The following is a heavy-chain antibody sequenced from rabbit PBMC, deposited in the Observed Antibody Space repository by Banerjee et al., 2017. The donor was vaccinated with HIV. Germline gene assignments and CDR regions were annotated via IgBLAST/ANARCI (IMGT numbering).Heavy chain of an antibody. CDR1: GVSFSGDSY. J-gene: IGHJ6*01. D-gene: IGHD8-1*01. Sequence: QEQLEESGGDLVKPGASLTLTCTASGVSFSGDSYMCWVRQAPGKGLEWIVCIDSGSSGFTYFASWAKGRFTISKPSSTTVTLQMTSLTAAGTATYFCARDTASSFSSYGMDLWGQGTRVTVS. CDR2: IDSGSSGFT. CDR3: ARDTASSFSSYGMDL. V-gene: IGHV1S45*01.